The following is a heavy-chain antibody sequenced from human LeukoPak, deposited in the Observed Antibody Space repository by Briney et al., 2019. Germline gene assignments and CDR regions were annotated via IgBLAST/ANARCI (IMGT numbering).Heavy chain of an antibody. CDR1: CGSISSSSYY. V-gene: IGHV4-39*01. Sequence: SETLSLTCTVSCGSISSSSYYWGWIRQSPGKGLEWIGRIYYSGSTYYNPSLKSRFTISVVTSKNQFSLKVSSVTAAETAVYYCARPALGAFDIWGQGTMVTVSS. D-gene: IGHD2-15*01. CDR2: IYYSGST. CDR3: ARPALGAFDI. J-gene: IGHJ3*02.